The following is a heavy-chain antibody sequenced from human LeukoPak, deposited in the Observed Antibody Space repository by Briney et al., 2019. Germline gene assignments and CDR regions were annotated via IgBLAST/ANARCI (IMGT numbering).Heavy chain of an antibody. J-gene: IGHJ5*02. CDR1: GLTFNNYA. V-gene: IGHV3-23*01. CDR2: IGSSGGGT. D-gene: IGHD3-3*01. Sequence: GGSLRLSCEASGLTFNNYAMHWVRQSSGKGLEWVSGIGSSGGGTYYADSVKGRFTISRDTSKDTVYLQMDSLRAEDTAVYYCARDRVGGAWFDPWGQGTLVTVSS. CDR3: ARDRVGGAWFDP.